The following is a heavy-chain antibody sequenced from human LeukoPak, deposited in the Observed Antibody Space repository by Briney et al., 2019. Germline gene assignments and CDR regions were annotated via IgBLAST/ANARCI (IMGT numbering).Heavy chain of an antibody. V-gene: IGHV3-7*01. J-gene: IGHJ3*02. D-gene: IGHD2-15*01. CDR3: ARDQNDCSGGSCYSGGGAFDI. CDR2: INQDGGEI. CDR1: GFTFSTSW. Sequence: PGGSLRLSCAASGFTFSTSWMTWVRQAPGKGLEWVASINQDGGEIHYVDSVKGRFTISRDNAKNSLYLQMKSLRAEDTAVYYCARDQNDCSGGSCYSGGGAFDIWGQGTMVTVSS.